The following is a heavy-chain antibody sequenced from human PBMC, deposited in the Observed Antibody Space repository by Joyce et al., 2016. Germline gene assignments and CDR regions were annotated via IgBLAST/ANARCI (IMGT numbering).Heavy chain of an antibody. V-gene: IGHV3-7*03. Sequence: EVQLVESGGGLVQPGGSLRLSCAASGFTFSRYWMSWVRQAPGKGLEWVANIKRDGSDKKYVDSVKGRFTISRDNAKNLLYLQMDSLRAEDTAVYYCARVSVDRVFATNYFDFWGQGTLATVSS. J-gene: IGHJ5*01. D-gene: IGHD2-8*01. CDR3: ARVSVDRVFATNYFDF. CDR2: IKRDGSDK. CDR1: GFTFSRYW.